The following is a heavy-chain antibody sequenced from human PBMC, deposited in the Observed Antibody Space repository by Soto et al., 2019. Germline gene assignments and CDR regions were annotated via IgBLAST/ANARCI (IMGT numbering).Heavy chain of an antibody. CDR3: ARDIDG. Sequence: EVQVVESGGGLVQPGGSLRLSCAASGFTFSSYSMNWVRQAPGKGLEWVSYISSSSSTIFYADSVKGRFTISRDNAKNSLYMQMNSRRDEDTAVYYCARDIDGGGQGTLVTVSS. CDR1: GFTFSSYS. CDR2: ISSSSSTI. V-gene: IGHV3-48*02. D-gene: IGHD2-15*01. J-gene: IGHJ4*02.